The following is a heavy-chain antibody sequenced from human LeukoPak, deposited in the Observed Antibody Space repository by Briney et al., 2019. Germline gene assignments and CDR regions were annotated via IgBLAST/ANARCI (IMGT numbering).Heavy chain of an antibody. CDR2: ISAYNGNT. J-gene: IGHJ6*04. Sequence: ASVKVSCKASGYTFTSYGISWVRQAPGQGLEWMGWISAYNGNTNYAQKLQGRVTMTTDTSTSTAYMELRSLRSDDTAVYYCARAVMVRGVSYYYYCMDVWGKGTTVTVSS. V-gene: IGHV1-18*04. D-gene: IGHD3-10*01. CDR1: GYTFTSYG. CDR3: ARAVMVRGVSYYYYCMDV.